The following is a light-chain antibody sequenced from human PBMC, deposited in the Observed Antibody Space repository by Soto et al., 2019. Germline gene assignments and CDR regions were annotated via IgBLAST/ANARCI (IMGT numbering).Light chain of an antibody. Sequence: EIVLTQSPGTLSLSXXXXXXXXXXASQSVSSYLAWYQQKPGQAPRLLIYDASNRATGIPARFSGSGSGTDFTLTISSLEPEDFAVYYCQQRSNWPITFGQGTRLETK. J-gene: IGKJ5*01. V-gene: IGKV3-11*01. CDR1: QSVSSY. CDR2: DAS. CDR3: QQRSNWPIT.